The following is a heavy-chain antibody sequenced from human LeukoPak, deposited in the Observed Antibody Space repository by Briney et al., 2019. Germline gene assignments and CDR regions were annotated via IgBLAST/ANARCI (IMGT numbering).Heavy chain of an antibody. CDR2: VFSSRTT. J-gene: IGHJ4*02. V-gene: IGHV4-4*07. CDR1: RDSINNKY. Sequence: PSGTLSLTCGVSRDSINNKYWSWVRQRAGQGLGWIGRVFSSRTTYFNPSLTSRVNMPLHTSRNRISFTWNCVTGPDTAGYYLAGEQGYTYWQTPYFDYWGEGMLVTASP. CDR3: AGEQGYTYWQTPYFDY. D-gene: IGHD1-1*01.